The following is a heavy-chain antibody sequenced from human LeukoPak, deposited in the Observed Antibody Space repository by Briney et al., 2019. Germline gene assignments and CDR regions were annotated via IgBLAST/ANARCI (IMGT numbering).Heavy chain of an antibody. CDR3: ARNRYSKTYYDFWSGYYTEFDY. Sequence: GASVKVSCKASGGTFSSYAISWVRQAPGQGLEWMGGIIPIFGTANYAQKFQGRVTITADESTSTAYMELSSLRSEDTAVYYCARNRYSKTYYDFWSGYYTEFDYWGQGTLVTVSS. D-gene: IGHD3-3*01. CDR1: GGTFSSYA. V-gene: IGHV1-69*13. CDR2: IIPIFGTA. J-gene: IGHJ4*02.